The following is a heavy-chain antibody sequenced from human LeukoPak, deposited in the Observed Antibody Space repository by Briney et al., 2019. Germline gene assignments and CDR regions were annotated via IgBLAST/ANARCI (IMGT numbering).Heavy chain of an antibody. D-gene: IGHD3-22*01. V-gene: IGHV1-3*01. Sequence: ASVKVSCKASGYTFTSYAMHWVRQAPGQRLEWMGWINAGNGNTKYSQKFQGRVTITRDTSASTAYMELSSLRSEDTAVYYCARYYYDSSGYYPPYGMDVWGRGTTVTVSS. CDR3: ARYYYDSSGYYPPYGMDV. CDR2: INAGNGNT. J-gene: IGHJ6*02. CDR1: GYTFTSYA.